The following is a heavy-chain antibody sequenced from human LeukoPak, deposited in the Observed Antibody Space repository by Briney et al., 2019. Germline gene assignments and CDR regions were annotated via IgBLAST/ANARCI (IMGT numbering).Heavy chain of an antibody. V-gene: IGHV3-53*01. CDR2: LHSGGDT. CDR1: EFTVRSNY. Sequence: GGSLRLSCVASEFTVRSNYMSWVRQAPGKGLEWVSVLHSGGDTCYADSVKGRFTISRDDSKNTLYLQMNSLRAEDTAVYYCARGKVYYYYDYWGQGTLVTVSS. J-gene: IGHJ4*02. CDR3: ARGKVYYYYDY. D-gene: IGHD5/OR15-5a*01.